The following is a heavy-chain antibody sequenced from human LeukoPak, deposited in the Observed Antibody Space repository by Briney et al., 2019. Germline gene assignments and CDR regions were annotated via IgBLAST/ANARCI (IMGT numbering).Heavy chain of an antibody. Sequence: GGSLRLSCAASGLTFRSHWMHWVRQAPGEGLVWVSRLDTGGRTTTYADSVRGRFTISRDNAKDTLYLQMNSLRAEDTAVYYCASGLLMAGGTLDHWGRGTLVTVSS. CDR3: ASGLLMAGGTLDH. D-gene: IGHD6-19*01. CDR2: LDTGGRTT. CDR1: GLTFRSHW. V-gene: IGHV3-74*01. J-gene: IGHJ4*02.